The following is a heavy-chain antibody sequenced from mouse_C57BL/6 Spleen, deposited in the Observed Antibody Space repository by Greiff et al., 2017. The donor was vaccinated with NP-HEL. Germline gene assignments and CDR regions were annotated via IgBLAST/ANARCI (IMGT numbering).Heavy chain of an antibody. Sequence: QVQLQQPGAELVKPGASVKLSCKASGYTFTSYWMHWVKQRPGRGLEWIGRIDPNSGGTKYNETLKSKATLTVDKPTSTAYMQLSSLSSEDSAVYFCARWHYGSSYRFDYWGQGTTLTVSS. J-gene: IGHJ2*01. CDR3: ARWHYGSSYRFDY. CDR2: IDPNSGGT. D-gene: IGHD1-1*01. CDR1: GYTFTSYW. V-gene: IGHV1-72*01.